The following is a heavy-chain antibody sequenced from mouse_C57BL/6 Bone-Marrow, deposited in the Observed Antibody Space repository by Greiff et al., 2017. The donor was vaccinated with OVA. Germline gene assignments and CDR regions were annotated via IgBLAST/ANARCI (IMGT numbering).Heavy chain of an antibody. D-gene: IGHD2-4*01. J-gene: IGHJ3*01. CDR3: ARSGDYSWFAY. CDR1: GYTFTSYG. CDR2: IYPRSGNT. V-gene: IGHV1-81*01. Sequence: VQLQESGAELARPGASVKLSCKASGYTFTSYGISWVKQRTGQGLEWIGEIYPRSGNTYYNEKFKGKATLTADKSSSTAYMELRSLTSEDSAVYFCARSGDYSWFAYWGQGTLVTVSA.